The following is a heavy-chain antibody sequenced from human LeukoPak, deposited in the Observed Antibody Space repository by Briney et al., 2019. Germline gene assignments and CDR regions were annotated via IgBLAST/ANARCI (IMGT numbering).Heavy chain of an antibody. CDR3: ARLLYDFWSGPYYYYMDV. V-gene: IGHV4-30-2*01. J-gene: IGHJ6*03. Sequence: PSETLSLTCTVSGGSISSGGYYWSWIRQPPGKGLEWIGYIYHSGSTFYNPSLKSRVIISVDRSKNQFSLKLSSVTAADTAVYYCARLLYDFWSGPYYYYMDVWGKGTTVTVSS. CDR2: IYHSGST. CDR1: GGSISSGGYY. D-gene: IGHD3-3*01.